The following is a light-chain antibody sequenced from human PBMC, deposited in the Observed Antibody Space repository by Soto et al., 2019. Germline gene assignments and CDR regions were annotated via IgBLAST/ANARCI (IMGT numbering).Light chain of an antibody. CDR1: LPINSD. V-gene: IGKV1-39*01. CDR2: DAS. Sequence: DIQLTQSTASLAASTAATFSINGRASLPINSDLIWYQHKPGKAPRLLLYDASSLQIGVPSRFTGSGSGTDFTLTISDLQSDDLGTYYCQQSYVTPLTFGGGTKVDI. CDR3: QQSYVTPLT. J-gene: IGKJ4*01.